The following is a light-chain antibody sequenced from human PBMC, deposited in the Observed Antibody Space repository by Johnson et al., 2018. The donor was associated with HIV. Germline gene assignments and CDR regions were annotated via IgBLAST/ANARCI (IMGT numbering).Light chain of an antibody. V-gene: IGLV1-51*01. CDR3: GTWDSSLSAYV. CDR2: DHN. J-gene: IGLJ1*01. CDR1: SSNIGNNY. Sequence: QSVLTQPPSVSAAPGQKVTISCSGSSSNIGNNYVSWYQQLPGTAPKLLIYDHNKRPSGIPDRFSGSKSGTSATLGITGLQTGDEADYYCGTWDSSLSAYVFGAGTKVT.